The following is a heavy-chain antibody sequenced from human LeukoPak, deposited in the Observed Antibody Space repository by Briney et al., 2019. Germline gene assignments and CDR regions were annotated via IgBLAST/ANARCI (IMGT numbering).Heavy chain of an antibody. V-gene: IGHV4-39*01. J-gene: IGHJ3*02. CDR3: ASITMVRGVILGDLDAFDI. D-gene: IGHD3-10*01. CDR2: IYYSGST. CDR1: GGSISSSSYY. Sequence: SETLSLTCTVSGGSISSSSYYWGWIRQPPGKGLEWIGSIYYSGSTYYNPSLKSRVTISVDTSKNQFSLKLSSVTAADTAVYYCASITMVRGVILGDLDAFDIWGQGTMVTVSS.